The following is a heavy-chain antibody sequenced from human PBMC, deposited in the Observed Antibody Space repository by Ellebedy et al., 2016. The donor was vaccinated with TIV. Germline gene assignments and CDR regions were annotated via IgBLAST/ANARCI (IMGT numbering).Heavy chain of an antibody. J-gene: IGHJ4*02. CDR3: ARDSSGYNDY. CDR2: INPSGGST. V-gene: IGHV1-46*01. Sequence: ASVKVSCKASGYTFTGYYMHWVRQAPGQGLEWMGIINPSGGSTSYAQKFQGRVTMTRDTSTSTVYMELSRLRSDDTAVYYCARDSSGYNDYWGQGTLVTVSS. D-gene: IGHD6-19*01. CDR1: GYTFTGYY.